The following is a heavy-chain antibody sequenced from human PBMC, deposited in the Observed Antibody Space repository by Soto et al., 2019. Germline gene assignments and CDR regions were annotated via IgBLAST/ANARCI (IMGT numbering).Heavy chain of an antibody. CDR1: GFTFSSYG. CDR3: ARDGHGVYASFDY. Sequence: QVQLVESGGGVVQPGRSLRLSCAASGFTFSSYGMHWVRQAPGKGLEWVAVIWYDGSNKYYADSVKGRFTISRDNSKNTLYLQMNSLRAEDTAVYYCARDGHGVYASFDYWGQGTLVTVSS. V-gene: IGHV3-33*01. J-gene: IGHJ4*02. CDR2: IWYDGSNK. D-gene: IGHD4-17*01.